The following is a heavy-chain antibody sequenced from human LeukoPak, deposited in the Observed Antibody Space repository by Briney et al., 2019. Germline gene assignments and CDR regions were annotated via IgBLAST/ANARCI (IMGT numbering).Heavy chain of an antibody. J-gene: IGHJ4*02. CDR2: IAWNRGNT. D-gene: IGHD3-10*01. CDR1: GFTFDNYA. Sequence: GGSLRLSCAASGFTFDNYAMHWVRQAPGKGLEWVSGIAWNRGNTGFADSVKGRFTISRDNAENSLYLQMNSLTPEDTAFYFCAKDMDSYGSGSSYNPWGPFDSWGQGTLVTVCS. CDR3: AKDMDSYGSGSSYNPWGPFDS. V-gene: IGHV3-9*01.